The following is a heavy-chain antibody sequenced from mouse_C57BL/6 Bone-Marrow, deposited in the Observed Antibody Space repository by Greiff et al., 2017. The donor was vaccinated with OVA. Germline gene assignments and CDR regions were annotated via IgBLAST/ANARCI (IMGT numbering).Heavy chain of an antibody. CDR2: ISSGGSYT. Sequence: EVQGVESGGDLVKPGGSLKLSCAASGFTFSSYGMSWVRQTPGKRLEWVATISSGGSYTYYPDSVKGRFTISRDNAKNTLYLQMSSLKSEDTAMYYCARHIDYGSSYAMDYWGQGTSVTVSS. J-gene: IGHJ4*01. CDR3: ARHIDYGSSYAMDY. V-gene: IGHV5-6*01. D-gene: IGHD1-1*01. CDR1: GFTFSSYG.